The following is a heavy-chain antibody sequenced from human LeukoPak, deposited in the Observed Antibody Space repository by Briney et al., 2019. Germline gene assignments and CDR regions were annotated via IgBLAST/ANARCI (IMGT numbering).Heavy chain of an antibody. J-gene: IGHJ4*02. D-gene: IGHD2/OR15-2a*01. CDR3: AGAGTTTISSFGLDY. V-gene: IGHV1-2*02. CDR1: GYTFTDYY. Sequence: GASVKVSCKASGYTFTDYYMHWVRQALGQGLEWMGWINPNSGGTNYAQKFQGRVTMTRDTSISTAYMELSRLRSDDTAVYYCAGAGTTTISSFGLDYWGQGTLVTVSS. CDR2: INPNSGGT.